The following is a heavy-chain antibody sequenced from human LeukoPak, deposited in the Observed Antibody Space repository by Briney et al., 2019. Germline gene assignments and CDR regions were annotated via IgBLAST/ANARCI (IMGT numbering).Heavy chain of an antibody. CDR3: ARSRGYGYCSGGTCNLGNWFDP. D-gene: IGHD2-15*01. V-gene: IGHV4-39*01. CDR2: MYYSGST. Sequence: SETLSLTCTVSGGSISSSSYFWGWIRQPPEKGLEWIGSMYYSGSTYNNPSLKSRVTISVDTSKNEFSLKVSSVTAADTAVYFCARSRGYGYCSGGTCNLGNWFDPWGQGILVTVSS. J-gene: IGHJ5*02. CDR1: GGSISSSSYF.